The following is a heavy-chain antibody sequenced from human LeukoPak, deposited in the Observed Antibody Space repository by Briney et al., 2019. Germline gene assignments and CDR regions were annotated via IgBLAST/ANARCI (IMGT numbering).Heavy chain of an antibody. J-gene: IGHJ4*02. CDR2: MYLSGTT. CDR3: AGLVGRYSSGLYYYYFDY. D-gene: IGHD3-22*01. CDR1: GDSINSLDL. Sequence: SETLSLTCTVSGDSINSLDLWSWVRQPPGKGLEWIGEMYLSGTTDSNPSVKSRVAISIDKSKNQFFLNLSSVTAADTAVYYCAGLVGRYSSGLYYYYFDYWGQGTLVTVSS. V-gene: IGHV4-4*02.